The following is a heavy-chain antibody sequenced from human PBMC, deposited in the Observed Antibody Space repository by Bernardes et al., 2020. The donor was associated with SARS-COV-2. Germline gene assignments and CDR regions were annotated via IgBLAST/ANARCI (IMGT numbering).Heavy chain of an antibody. CDR3: VKDPGAVAVHYFDY. V-gene: IGHV3-23*01. Sequence: GGSLRLSCAASGFTFSSYAMSWVRQAPGKGLEWVSAISGSGDSTQIIFYADSVKGRFTISRDNSMNTLYLQMNSLRVDDTAIYYCVKDPGAVAVHYFDYWGQGTLVAVSS. CDR1: GFTFSSYA. J-gene: IGHJ4*02. D-gene: IGHD2-15*01. CDR2: ISGSGDSTQII.